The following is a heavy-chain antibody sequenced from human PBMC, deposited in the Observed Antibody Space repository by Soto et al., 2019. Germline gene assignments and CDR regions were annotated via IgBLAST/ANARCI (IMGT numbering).Heavy chain of an antibody. Sequence: SETLSLTCTVSGGSVSFGSYYWSWIRQPPGKGLEWIGYIYHSGRTNYNPSLKSRITISLDTSKNQFSLKLSAVTAADTAVYYCAGEFPYGPDYWGQGTLVTVSS. CDR2: IYHSGRT. CDR1: GGSVSFGSYY. V-gene: IGHV4-61*01. J-gene: IGHJ4*02. D-gene: IGHD3-10*01. CDR3: AGEFPYGPDY.